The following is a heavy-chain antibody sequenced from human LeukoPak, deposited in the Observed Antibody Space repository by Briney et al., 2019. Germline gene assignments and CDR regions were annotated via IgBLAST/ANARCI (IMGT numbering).Heavy chain of an antibody. CDR2: ISPHSGFT. V-gene: IGHV1-2*02. CDR1: GYTLTGRY. D-gene: IGHD7-27*01. CDR3: ARQTGDDALDI. Sequence: ASVKVSCKASGYTLTGRYIHWVRQAPGQGLEWMGWISPHSGFTMHPQRFQGRVTMTTDTSISTAFLEVRRLRSDDTAAYYCARQTGDDALDIWGQGTMITVYS. J-gene: IGHJ3*02.